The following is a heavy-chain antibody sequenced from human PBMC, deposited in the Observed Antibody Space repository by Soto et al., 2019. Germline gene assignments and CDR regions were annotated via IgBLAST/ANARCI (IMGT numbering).Heavy chain of an antibody. CDR2: ISAYNGNT. D-gene: IGHD6-13*01. CDR3: AAGSRIAAVWPDDAFDI. V-gene: IGHV1-18*01. J-gene: IGHJ3*02. Sequence: ASVKVSCKASGYTFTSYGISWVRQAPGQGLEWMGWISAYNGNTNYAQKLQGRVTMTTDTSTSTAYMELRSLRSDDTAVYYCAAGSRIAAVWPDDAFDIWGQGTMVTVSS. CDR1: GYTFTSYG.